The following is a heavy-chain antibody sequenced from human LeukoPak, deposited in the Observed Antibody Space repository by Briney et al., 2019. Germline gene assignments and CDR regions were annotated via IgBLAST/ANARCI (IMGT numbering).Heavy chain of an antibody. CDR3: AKSGTYYCDSSGYDLVY. J-gene: IGHJ4*02. D-gene: IGHD3-22*01. CDR2: ISGSGGST. CDR1: GFTFSSYA. V-gene: IGHV3-23*01. Sequence: PGGSLRLSCAASGFTFSSYAMGWVRQAPGKGLEWVSAISGSGGSTYYADSVKGRFTISRDNSKNFLYLQMNSLRDEDTALYYCAKSGTYYCDSSGYDLVYWGQGTLVTVSS.